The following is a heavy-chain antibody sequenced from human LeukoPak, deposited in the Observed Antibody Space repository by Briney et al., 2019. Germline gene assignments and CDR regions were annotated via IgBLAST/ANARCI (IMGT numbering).Heavy chain of an antibody. CDR2: INPNSGGT. V-gene: IGHV1-2*02. CDR1: GYTFTGYY. CDR3: ARDAEPDYYDSSYPFDY. D-gene: IGHD3-22*01. Sequence: ASVEVSCKASGYTFTGYYMHWVRQAPGQGLEWMGWINPNSGGTNYAQKFQGRVTMTRDTSISTAYMELSRLRSDDTAVYYCARDAEPDYYDSSYPFDYWGQGTLVTVSS. J-gene: IGHJ4*02.